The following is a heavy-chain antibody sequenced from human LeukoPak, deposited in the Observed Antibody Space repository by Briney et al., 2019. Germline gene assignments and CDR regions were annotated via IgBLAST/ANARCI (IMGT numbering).Heavy chain of an antibody. CDR3: ARDNERRGVISHPLDAFDI. Sequence: GASVKVSCKASGYTFTSYGISWVRQAPGQGLEWMGWISAYNGNTNYAQKLKGRVTMTTDTSTSTAYMELRSLRSDDTAVYYCARDNERRGVISHPLDAFDIWGQGTMVTVSS. V-gene: IGHV1-18*01. CDR2: ISAYNGNT. D-gene: IGHD3-10*01. CDR1: GYTFTSYG. J-gene: IGHJ3*02.